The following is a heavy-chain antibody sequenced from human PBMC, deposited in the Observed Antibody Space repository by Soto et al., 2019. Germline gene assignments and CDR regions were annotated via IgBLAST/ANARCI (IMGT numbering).Heavy chain of an antibody. D-gene: IGHD6-13*01. Sequence: EFLYIYCQGSGYTFSTDWITWVRQIPGKGLEWMGTIDPSDSHANYSHSFQGHVSMSVDKSIGTAYLKWSGLKASDSAMYYCARITSSRHCISKNCYSVARFDPWGQGTLVTVSS. J-gene: IGHJ5*01. CDR3: ARITSSRHCISKNCYSVARFDP. CDR2: IDPSDSHA. CDR1: GYTFSTDW. V-gene: IGHV5-10-1*01.